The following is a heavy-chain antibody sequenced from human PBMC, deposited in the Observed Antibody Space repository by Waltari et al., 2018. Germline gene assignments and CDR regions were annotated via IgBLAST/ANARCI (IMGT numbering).Heavy chain of an antibody. V-gene: IGHV4-61*02. CDR1: GEPISDDVSRWTY. CDR3: ANRGVGNYFKYFRL. CDR2: IYSSGAV. D-gene: IGHD1-7*01. Sequence: QVQLQESGPGLVKPTHTLSLTCTVSGEPISDDVSRWTYLTGIRQAAGKGLEWIGHIYSSGAVDDNPSLRSRVTISLDTPKSHFTLKLTSVTAADTAVYYCANRGVGNYFKYFRLWSPGTLVTVSS. J-gene: IGHJ1*01.